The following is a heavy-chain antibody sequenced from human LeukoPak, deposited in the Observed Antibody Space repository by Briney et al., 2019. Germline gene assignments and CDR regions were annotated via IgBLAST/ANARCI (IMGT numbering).Heavy chain of an antibody. CDR1: GGSISSYY. V-gene: IGHV4-59*01. Sequence: PSETLSLTCTVSGGSISSYYWSWIRQPPGKGQEWIGYIYYSGSTNYNPSLKSRVTISVDTSKNQFSLKLSSVTAADTAVYYCASLDDSSGYYLDYWGQGTLVTVSS. CDR2: IYYSGST. D-gene: IGHD3-22*01. J-gene: IGHJ4*02. CDR3: ASLDDSSGYYLDY.